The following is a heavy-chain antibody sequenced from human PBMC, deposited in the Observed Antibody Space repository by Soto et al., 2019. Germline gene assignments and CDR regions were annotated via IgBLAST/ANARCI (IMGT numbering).Heavy chain of an antibody. CDR2: INPNSGNI. V-gene: IGHV1-8*01. J-gene: IGHJ4*02. D-gene: IGHD3-10*01. CDR1: GNTFTSYD. CDR3: ARGRAAGSYYLLDY. Sequence: ASVKVSCKASGNTFTSYDINWVRQATGHGLEWMGWINPNSGNIGYAQKFQGRVTMTRDTAIRTAYMEVSRLRSDDTAGYYCARGRAAGSYYLLDYWGQGTLVTVS.